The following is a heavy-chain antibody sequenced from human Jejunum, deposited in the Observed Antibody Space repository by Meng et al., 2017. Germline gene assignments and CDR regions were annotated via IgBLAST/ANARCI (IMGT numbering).Heavy chain of an antibody. CDR1: VLTFSAHL. CDR3: AGGRPGSAPFDY. V-gene: IGHV3-72*01. D-gene: IGHD1-26*01. CDR2: SRTKASGYTT. Sequence: DVQLVQVVGGLSQPGGSRRPTCEVFVLTFSAHLIDWVPQAPGKGLEWVGRSRTKASGYTTEYAASVRGRLTVSRHDSENLVFLQMNSLKAEDTAVYYCAGGRPGSAPFDYWGRGTLVTVSS. J-gene: IGHJ4*02.